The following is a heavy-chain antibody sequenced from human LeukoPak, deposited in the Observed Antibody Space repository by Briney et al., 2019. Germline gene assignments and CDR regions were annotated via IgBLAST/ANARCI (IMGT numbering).Heavy chain of an antibody. CDR3: AKARQLWPRSPFDY. CDR1: GFTFSSYA. V-gene: IGHV3-23*01. CDR2: ISGSGGST. J-gene: IGHJ4*02. D-gene: IGHD5-18*01. Sequence: GGSLRLPCAASGFTFSSYAMSWVRQAPGKGLEWVSAISGSGGSTYYADSVKGRFTISRDNSKNTLYLQMNSLRAEDTAVYYCAKARQLWPRSPFDYWGQGTLVTVSS.